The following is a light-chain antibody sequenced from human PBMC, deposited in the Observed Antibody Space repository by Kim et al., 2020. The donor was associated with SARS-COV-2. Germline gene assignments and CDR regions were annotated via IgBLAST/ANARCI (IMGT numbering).Light chain of an antibody. CDR2: GAS. V-gene: IGKV3-15*01. CDR3: QQYNNWLMYT. CDR1: QSVSSN. Sequence: VSPGERATPSCRASQSVSSNLAWYQKKPGQAPRLLIYGASTRATGIPARFSGSGSGTEFTLTISSLQSEDFAVYYCQQYNNWLMYTFGQGTKLEIK. J-gene: IGKJ2*01.